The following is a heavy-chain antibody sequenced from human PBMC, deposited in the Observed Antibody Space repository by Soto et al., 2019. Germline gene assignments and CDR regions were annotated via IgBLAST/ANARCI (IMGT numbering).Heavy chain of an antibody. D-gene: IGHD3-3*01. CDR1: TVTINVHG. CDR2: ISNDGRAQ. Sequence: QPGGSLRLSCTSSTVTINVHGIQWVRQAPGKGLEWVAFISNDGRAQYYADSVKGRFTISRDYSKNTVDLQMKSLRNEETAVYYCARDLWSGDYKWFDYWGPGTLVTVSS. V-gene: IGHV3-30*03. CDR3: ARDLWSGDYKWFDY. J-gene: IGHJ5*01.